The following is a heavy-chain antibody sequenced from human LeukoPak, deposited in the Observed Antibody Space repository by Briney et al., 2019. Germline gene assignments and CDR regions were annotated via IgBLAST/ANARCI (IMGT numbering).Heavy chain of an antibody. Sequence: SETLSLTCTVSGGSVSSGTYYWSWIRQPPGEGLEWIGYIYYSGSTNYNPSLKSRVTISVDTSKNQFSLKLSSVTAADTAVYYCARVVVVPAGRWFDPWGQGTLVTVSS. CDR2: IYYSGST. V-gene: IGHV4-61*01. CDR3: ARVVVVPAGRWFDP. CDR1: GGSVSSGTYY. J-gene: IGHJ5*02. D-gene: IGHD2-2*01.